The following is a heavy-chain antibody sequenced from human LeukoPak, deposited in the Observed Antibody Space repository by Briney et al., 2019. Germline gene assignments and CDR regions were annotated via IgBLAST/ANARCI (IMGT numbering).Heavy chain of an antibody. CDR3: ARERGRSPDY. Sequence: PGGSLRLSCAASGFSFSNNGIHWVRQAPGKGLEWVANIKQDGSEKYYVDSVKGRFTISRDNAKNSLYLQMNSLRAEDTAVYYCARERGRSPDYWGQGTLVTVSS. D-gene: IGHD3-10*01. J-gene: IGHJ4*02. CDR1: GFSFSNNG. CDR2: IKQDGSEK. V-gene: IGHV3-7*01.